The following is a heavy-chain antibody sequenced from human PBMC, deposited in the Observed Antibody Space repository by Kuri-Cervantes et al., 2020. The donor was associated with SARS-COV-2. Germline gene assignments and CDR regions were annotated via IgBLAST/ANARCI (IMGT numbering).Heavy chain of an antibody. CDR1: GGTFSSYA. D-gene: IGHD2-21*02. CDR2: IIPIFGTA. V-gene: IGHV1-69*06. J-gene: IGHJ6*01. CDR3: ARDSRVVVTAPLLEDYYYYGMDV. Sequence: SVKVSCKASGGTFSSYAISWVRQAPGQGLEWMGGIIPIFGTANYAQKFQGRVTITADKSTSTAYMELSSLRSEDTAVYYCARDSRVVVTAPLLEDYYYYGMDVWGQGTTV.